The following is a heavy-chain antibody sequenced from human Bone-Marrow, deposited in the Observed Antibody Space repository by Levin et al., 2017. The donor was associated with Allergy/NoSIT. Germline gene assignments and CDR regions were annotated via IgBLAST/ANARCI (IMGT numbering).Heavy chain of an antibody. CDR3: ASRSVRFLGTPPSGFAWGYDG. Sequence: LKISCAASGFTVSGTDMSWLRQAPGKGLEWVSVIHSGDTTYYADSVKGRFTISRDNSKNTLSLQMNSLRVEDTAVYYCASRSVRFLGTPPSGFAWGYDGWGQGTTVTVSS. D-gene: IGHD3-3*01. V-gene: IGHV3-66*01. CDR2: IHSGDTT. CDR1: GFTVSGTD. J-gene: IGHJ6*02.